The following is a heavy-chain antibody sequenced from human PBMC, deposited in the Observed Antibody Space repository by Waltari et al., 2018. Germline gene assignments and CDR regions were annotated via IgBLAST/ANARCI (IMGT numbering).Heavy chain of an antibody. Sequence: QVQLQESGPGLVKPSETLSLTCAVSGYSISSGYYWGWLRHPRGNGLEWIGSIYHSGSTYYNPSLKSRVTISVDTSKNQFSLKLSSVTAADTAVYYCARGKYDFWSGYYTGGRVSLGFDPWGQGTLVTVSS. CDR1: GYSISSGYY. V-gene: IGHV4-38-2*01. J-gene: IGHJ5*02. CDR3: ARGKYDFWSGYYTGGRVSLGFDP. CDR2: IYHSGST. D-gene: IGHD3-3*01.